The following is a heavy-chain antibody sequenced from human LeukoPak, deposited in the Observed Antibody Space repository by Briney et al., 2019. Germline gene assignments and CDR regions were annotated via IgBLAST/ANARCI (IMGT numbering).Heavy chain of an antibody. CDR1: VGSISTYY. Sequence: SETLSLTCTVSVGSISTYYWSWIRQPPGKGLEWIGHICYSGSTNYNPSLKSRVTISVDTSKNQFSLNLSSVTAADTAVYYCARSERYNSGWYFYFDYWGQGTLVTVSS. CDR3: ARSERYNSGWYFYFDY. J-gene: IGHJ4*02. CDR2: ICYSGST. D-gene: IGHD6-19*01. V-gene: IGHV4-59*01.